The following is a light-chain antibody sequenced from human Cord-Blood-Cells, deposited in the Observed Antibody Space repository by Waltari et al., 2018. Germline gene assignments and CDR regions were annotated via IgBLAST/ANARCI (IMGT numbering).Light chain of an antibody. V-gene: IGKV3-20*01. Sequence: EIVLTQSPGTPSLSPGERATLSCRASQSVSSSYLAWYQHKPGQAPRLLIYGASSRATGIPDRFSGSGSGTDFTLTISRLEPEDFAVYYCQQYGSSPPWTFGQGTKVEIK. CDR2: GAS. J-gene: IGKJ1*01. CDR1: QSVSSSY. CDR3: QQYGSSPPWT.